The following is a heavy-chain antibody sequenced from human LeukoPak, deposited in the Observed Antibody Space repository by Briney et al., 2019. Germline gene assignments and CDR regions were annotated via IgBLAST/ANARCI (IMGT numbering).Heavy chain of an antibody. J-gene: IGHJ6*03. CDR3: ARDLAGFEEPRYYYYMDV. D-gene: IGHD3-9*01. V-gene: IGHV3-66*01. Sequence: VQPGGSLRLSCVPSGFTVNRNVMSWVRQAPGKGLEWVSLIYSDDRAFYADSVKGRFTISRNKSRNTLFLQMSSLKPEDTAIYYCARDLAGFEEPRYYYYMDVWGKGTTVTVFS. CDR1: GFTVNRNV. CDR2: IYSDDRA.